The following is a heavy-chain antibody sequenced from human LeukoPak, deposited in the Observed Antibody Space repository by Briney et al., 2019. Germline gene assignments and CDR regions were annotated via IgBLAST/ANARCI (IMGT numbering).Heavy chain of an antibody. CDR2: IYYSGST. CDR1: GGSISTYY. Sequence: PSETLSLTCTVSGGSISTYYWSWIRQPPGKGLEWIGYIYYSGSTNYNPSLKSRVTISLDTSKNQFSLRLSSVTAADTAVYYCARHGGYCSSTSCYRKYYFDSWGQGTLVTVSS. D-gene: IGHD2-2*02. J-gene: IGHJ4*02. V-gene: IGHV4-59*08. CDR3: ARHGGYCSSTSCYRKYYFDS.